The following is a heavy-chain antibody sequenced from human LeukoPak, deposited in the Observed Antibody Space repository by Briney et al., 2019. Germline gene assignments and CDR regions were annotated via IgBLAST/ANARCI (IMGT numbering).Heavy chain of an antibody. CDR3: ARLGTSGDYALDY. V-gene: IGHV1-69*05. D-gene: IGHD4-17*01. CDR1: GGTFSSYA. CDR2: IIPIFGTA. Sequence: ASVKVSCKASGGTFSSYAISWVRQAPGQGLEWMGRIIPIFGTANYAQKFQGRVTITTDESTSTAYMELSSLRSEDTAVYYCARLGTSGDYALDYWGQGTLVTVSS. J-gene: IGHJ4*02.